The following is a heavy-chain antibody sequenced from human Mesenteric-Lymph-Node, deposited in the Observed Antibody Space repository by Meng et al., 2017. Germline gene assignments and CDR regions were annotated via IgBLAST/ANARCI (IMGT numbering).Heavy chain of an antibody. D-gene: IGHD3-10*01. CDR2: INHSGST. Sequence: QVQLQQWGAGLLKPSETPSLTCAVYGGSFSGYYWSWIRQPPGKGLEWIGEINHSGSTNYNPSLKSRVTISVDTSKNQFSLRLSSVTATDTAVYYCARQSGYFDYWGQGTLVTVSS. J-gene: IGHJ4*02. CDR3: ARQSGYFDY. CDR1: GGSFSGYY. V-gene: IGHV4-34*01.